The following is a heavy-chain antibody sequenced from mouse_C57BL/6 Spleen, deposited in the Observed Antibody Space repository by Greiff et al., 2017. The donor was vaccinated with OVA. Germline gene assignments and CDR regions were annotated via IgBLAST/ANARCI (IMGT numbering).Heavy chain of an antibody. D-gene: IGHD2-10*01. Sequence: QVQLQQSGAELVKPGASVKLSCKASGYTFTSYWMQWVKQRPGQGLEWIGEIDPSDSYTNYNQKFKGKATLTVDTSSSTAYMQLSSLTSEDSAVYYCARTYYGNPFAYWGQGTLVTVSA. CDR2: IDPSDSYT. V-gene: IGHV1-50*01. CDR1: GYTFTSYW. J-gene: IGHJ3*01. CDR3: ARTYYGNPFAY.